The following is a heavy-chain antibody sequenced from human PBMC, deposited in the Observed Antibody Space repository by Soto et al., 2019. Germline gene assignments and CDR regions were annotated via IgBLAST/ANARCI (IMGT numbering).Heavy chain of an antibody. CDR3: ARGLGSGSYYNQYNWFDP. V-gene: IGHV1-18*01. J-gene: IGHJ5*02. CDR1: GYTFTNYG. D-gene: IGHD3-10*02. Sequence: GASVKVSCKASGYTFTNYGISWVRQAPGQGLEWMGWISAYNGNTKYAQKFQGRVTMTTDTSTSTAYMELRSLRSDDTAVYYCARGLGSGSYYNQYNWFDPWGQGTLVTVSS. CDR2: ISAYNGNT.